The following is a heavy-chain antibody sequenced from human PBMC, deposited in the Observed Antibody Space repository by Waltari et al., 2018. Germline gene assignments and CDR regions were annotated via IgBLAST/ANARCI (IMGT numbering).Heavy chain of an antibody. D-gene: IGHD1-26*01. V-gene: IGHV1-69*01. J-gene: IGHJ3*02. CDR2: SIPIFGTA. CDR1: GGTFSSYA. Sequence: QVQLVQSGAEVKKPGSSVKVSCKASGGTFSSYAISWVRQAPGQGLEWMGGSIPIFGTANYAQKFKGRVTITADESTSTAYMELSSLRSEDTAVYYCARGMYSGSDFSGAFDIWGQGTMVTVSS. CDR3: ARGMYSGSDFSGAFDI.